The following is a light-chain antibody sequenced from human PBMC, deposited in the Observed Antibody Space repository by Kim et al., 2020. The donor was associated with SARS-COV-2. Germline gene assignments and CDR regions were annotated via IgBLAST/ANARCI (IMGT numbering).Light chain of an antibody. CDR3: QQYYSTPYT. J-gene: IGKJ2*01. CDR2: WAS. CDR1: QSVFYSTNNKNY. V-gene: IGKV4-1*01. Sequence: DIVMTQSPDSLAVSLGERATINCKSSQSVFYSTNNKNYLAWYQQKPGQPPKLLIYWASTRESGVPDRFSGSGSGTDFSLAISSLQVEDVAFYYCQQYYSTPYTVGQGTKLEI.